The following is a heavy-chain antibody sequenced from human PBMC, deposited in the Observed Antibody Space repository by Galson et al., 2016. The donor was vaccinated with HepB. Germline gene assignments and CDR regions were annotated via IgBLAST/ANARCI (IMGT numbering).Heavy chain of an antibody. Sequence: SLRLSCAASGFTFTKAWMTWVRQVPGKGLEWVGRIKTQADGGTTDYAAPVKGSFTIARADSKNTLYLLMDRLKTDDTGAYFCTQNLPLQTELSNHHGLGAWGPGTTVIVSS. CDR1: GFTFTKAW. D-gene: IGHD1-14*01. V-gene: IGHV3-15*01. J-gene: IGHJ6*02. CDR2: IKTQADGGTT. CDR3: TQNLPLQTELSNHHGLGA.